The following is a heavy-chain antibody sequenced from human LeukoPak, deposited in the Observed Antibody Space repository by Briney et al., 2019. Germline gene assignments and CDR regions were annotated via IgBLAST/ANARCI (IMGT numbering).Heavy chain of an antibody. CDR1: GGTFSSCA. V-gene: IGHV1-69*05. CDR2: IIPIFGTA. J-gene: IGHJ6*03. CDR3: ARDNSIVVVPHRSYMDV. D-gene: IGHD2-2*01. Sequence: SVKVSCKASGGTFSSCAISWVRQAPGQGLEWMGRIIPIFGTANYAQKFQGRVTITTDESTSTAYMELSSLRSEDTAVYYCARDNSIVVVPHRSYMDVWGKGTTVTVSS.